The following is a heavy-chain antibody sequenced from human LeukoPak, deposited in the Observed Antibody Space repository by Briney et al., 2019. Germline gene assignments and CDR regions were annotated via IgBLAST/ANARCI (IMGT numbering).Heavy chain of an antibody. Sequence: GGSLRPSCAASGFTFSDYYMSWIRPAPGKGLEWVSYISSSGSTIYYADSVKGRFTISRDNAKNSLYLQMNSLRAEDTAVYYCASSAWELRGSEAFDIWGQGTMVTVSS. D-gene: IGHD1-26*01. CDR3: ASSAWELRGSEAFDI. CDR2: ISSSGSTI. CDR1: GFTFSDYY. V-gene: IGHV3-11*04. J-gene: IGHJ3*02.